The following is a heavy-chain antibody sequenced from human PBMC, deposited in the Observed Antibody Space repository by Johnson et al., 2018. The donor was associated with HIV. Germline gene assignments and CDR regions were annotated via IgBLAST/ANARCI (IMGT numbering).Heavy chain of an antibody. CDR1: GFTFDDFG. V-gene: IGHV3-20*04. Sequence: VRLVESGGGVVRPGGSLRLSCAASGFTFDDFGMSWVRQAPGKGLEWVSRINWNDGSTGYADSVKGRFTISRDNSKNTLYLQMNSLRAEDTALYYCAKDSKWLRSEGVGAFDIWGQGTMVTVSS. CDR2: INWNDGST. D-gene: IGHD5-12*01. CDR3: AKDSKWLRSEGVGAFDI. J-gene: IGHJ3*02.